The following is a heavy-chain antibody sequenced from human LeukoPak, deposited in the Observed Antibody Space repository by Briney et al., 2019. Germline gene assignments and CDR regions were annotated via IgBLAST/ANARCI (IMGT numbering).Heavy chain of an antibody. V-gene: IGHV3-7*04. D-gene: IGHD3-22*01. Sequence: PGGSLRLSCTASGXTFSTYWMSWVRQAPGKGLEWVANIKPDGSQKYYVNSLRGRFNISRDNAKNSLYLQMNSLRAEDTAVYYCARDYHDTSGSYGVDYWGQGTLVTVSS. CDR3: ARDYHDTSGSYGVDY. J-gene: IGHJ4*02. CDR2: IKPDGSQK. CDR1: GXTFSTYW.